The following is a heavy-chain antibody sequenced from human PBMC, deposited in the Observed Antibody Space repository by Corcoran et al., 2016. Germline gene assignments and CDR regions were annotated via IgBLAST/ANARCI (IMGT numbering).Heavy chain of an antibody. CDR3: ARTNYDFCSGYYLFDY. CDR1: GYTFTSYG. Sequence: QVQLVQSGAEVKKPGASVKVSCKASGYTFTSYGISWVRQAPGQGLEWMGWISAYNGNTNYAQKLQGRVTMTTDPSTSTAYMELRRLRSDDTAVYYCARTNYDFCSGYYLFDYWGQGTLVTVSS. J-gene: IGHJ4*02. V-gene: IGHV1-18*01. D-gene: IGHD3-3*01. CDR2: ISAYNGNT.